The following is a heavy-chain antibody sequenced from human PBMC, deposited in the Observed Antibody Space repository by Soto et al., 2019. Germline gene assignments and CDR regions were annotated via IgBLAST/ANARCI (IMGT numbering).Heavy chain of an antibody. CDR1: DGSMNSDSSY. D-gene: IGHD3-22*01. V-gene: IGHV4-39*01. Sequence: SETLSLTCRVSDGSMNSDSSYWGWIRQPPGKGLEWIGVINHSGSTYHNLSLKGRVTMSVDASRNQFSLKLTSMTAADTAVYYCARLGGYVSVGYYYLWDSWGQGTLGTVPS. CDR3: ARLGGYVSVGYYYLWDS. J-gene: IGHJ4*02. CDR2: INHSGST.